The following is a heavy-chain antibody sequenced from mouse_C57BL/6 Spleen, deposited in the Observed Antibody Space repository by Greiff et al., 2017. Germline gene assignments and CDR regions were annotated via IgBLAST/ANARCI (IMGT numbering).Heavy chain of an antibody. CDR1: GFSFNTYA. D-gene: IGHD2-5*01. CDR3: VRQRSNFFMDD. CDR2: IRSKSNNYAT. J-gene: IGHJ4*01. V-gene: IGHV10-1*01. Sequence: EVHLVESGGGLVQPKGSLKLSCAASGFSFNTYAMNWVRQAPGKGLEWVARIRSKSNNYATYYADSVKDRFTISRDDSESMLYLQMNNVKTEDTSMYYCVRQRSNFFMDDWGQGTSVTVSS.